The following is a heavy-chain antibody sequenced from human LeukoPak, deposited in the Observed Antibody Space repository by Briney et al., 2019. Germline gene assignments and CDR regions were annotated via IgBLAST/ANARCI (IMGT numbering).Heavy chain of an antibody. D-gene: IGHD6-19*01. V-gene: IGHV4-61*02. J-gene: IGHJ4*02. CDR3: ARGMGGSGWYSLDY. Sequence: SQTLSLTCTVSGGSISSESYYWSWIRQPAGKGLEWIGRIYTSGSTNYNPSLKSRVTISVDTSKNQFSLKLSSVTAADTAVYYCARGMGGSGWYSLDYWGQGTLVTVSS. CDR1: GGSISSESYY. CDR2: IYTSGST.